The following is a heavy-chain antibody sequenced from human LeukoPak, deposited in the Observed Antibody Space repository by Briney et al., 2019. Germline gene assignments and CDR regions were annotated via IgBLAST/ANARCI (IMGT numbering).Heavy chain of an antibody. Sequence: PGGSLRLSCAASGFTVSSNYMSWVRQAPGKGLEWVSIIYSGGSTFYADSVKGRFTISRDNSKNTLYLQMNSLRAEDKAVYYCAKGARKGDDYGGFFDSWGQGTLVTVSS. CDR3: AKGARKGDDYGGFFDS. V-gene: IGHV3-53*01. CDR2: IYSGGST. J-gene: IGHJ4*02. D-gene: IGHD4-23*01. CDR1: GFTVSSNY.